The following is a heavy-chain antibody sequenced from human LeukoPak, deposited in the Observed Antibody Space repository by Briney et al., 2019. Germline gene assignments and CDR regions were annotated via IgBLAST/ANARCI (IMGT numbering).Heavy chain of an antibody. J-gene: IGHJ4*02. D-gene: IGHD3-10*01. CDR1: GGSISNGDYY. V-gene: IGHV4-30-4*01. CDR2: IYYSGST. CDR3: ARESYGSGSYYPVNYFDY. Sequence: SETLSLTGTVSGGSISNGDYYWSWIRQPPGKGLEWIGYIYYSGSTYYNPSLKSQVTISVDTSKNQFSLKLSSVTAADTAVYYCARESYGSGSYYPVNYFDYWGQGTLVTVSS.